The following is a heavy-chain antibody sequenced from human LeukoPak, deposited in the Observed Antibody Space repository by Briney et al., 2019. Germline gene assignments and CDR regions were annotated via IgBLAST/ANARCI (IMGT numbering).Heavy chain of an antibody. Sequence: SETLSLTCAVSGYSISSGYYWSWIRQPPGKGLEWIGEINHSGSTDYNPSLKSRVTISVDTSKNQFSLKLSSVTAADTAVYYCARAHSIRSVVIISRFDYWGQGTLVTVSS. D-gene: IGHD3-3*01. CDR2: INHSGST. V-gene: IGHV4-34*01. CDR1: GYSISSGYY. J-gene: IGHJ4*02. CDR3: ARAHSIRSVVIISRFDY.